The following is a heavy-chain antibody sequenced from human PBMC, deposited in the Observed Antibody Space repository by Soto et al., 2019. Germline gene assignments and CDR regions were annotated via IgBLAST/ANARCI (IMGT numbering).Heavy chain of an antibody. V-gene: IGHV1-18*01. CDR3: AREGYCSSGSCALYGHDCFGMDV. D-gene: IGHD2-15*01. CDR1: GYSFTRYG. Sequence: QVQLVQSGAEVKKTGASVKVSCKASGYSFTRYGISWVRQAPGQGLEWMGWISAYNGNTKYAQKVKGRVTMTTGTSTSIAYMELRSLTSDDTAVYYCAREGYCSSGSCALYGHDCFGMDVWGQGTTVTVSS. CDR2: ISAYNGNT. J-gene: IGHJ6*02.